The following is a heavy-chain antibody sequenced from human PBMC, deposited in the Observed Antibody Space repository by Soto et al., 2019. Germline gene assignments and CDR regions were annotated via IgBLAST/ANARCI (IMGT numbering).Heavy chain of an antibody. CDR1: GYTFTRYT. CDR2: INPDNGNT. CDR3: ARGIATGQLDP. D-gene: IGHD2-15*01. V-gene: IGHV1-3*01. J-gene: IGHJ5*02. Sequence: ASVKVSCKASGYTFTRYTMNWVRQAPGQRLEWMGWINPDNGNTKSSQKFQDRVIITRDTSASTAYMDLSSLRSEDTAVYYCARGIATGQLDPWGQGPLVTVSS.